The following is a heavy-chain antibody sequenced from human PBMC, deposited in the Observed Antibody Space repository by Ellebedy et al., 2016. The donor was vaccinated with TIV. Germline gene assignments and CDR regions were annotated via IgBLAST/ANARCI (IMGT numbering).Heavy chain of an antibody. CDR3: TTDNGGYRLDY. J-gene: IGHJ4*02. V-gene: IGHV3-15*07. CDR2: IKSKIYGGTM. Sequence: GESLKISXAASGFTFSDAWMNCVRQAPGKGLEWVGRIKSKIYGGTMDYAAPVKGRFTISGDASSNTLFLQMDSLKTEDTGVYYCTTDNGGYRLDYWGQGTLVTVSS. CDR1: GFTFSDAW. D-gene: IGHD4-23*01.